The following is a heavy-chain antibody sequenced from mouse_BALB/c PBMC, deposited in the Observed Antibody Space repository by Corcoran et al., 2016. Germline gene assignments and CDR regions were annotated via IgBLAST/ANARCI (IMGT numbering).Heavy chain of an antibody. CDR2: INTYTGEQ. CDR1: GYTFTNYG. CDR3: ARLLLHYFDD. D-gene: IGHD2-3*01. Sequence: QIQLVQSGPELKKPGETVTISCKASGYTFTNYGMNWVKQAPGKGFKWMGWINTYTGEQTYADDFKGRFAFSLATSASTAYLQINNLKNEDMATYFYARLLLHYFDDWGQGTTLTVSS. V-gene: IGHV9-1*02. J-gene: IGHJ2*01.